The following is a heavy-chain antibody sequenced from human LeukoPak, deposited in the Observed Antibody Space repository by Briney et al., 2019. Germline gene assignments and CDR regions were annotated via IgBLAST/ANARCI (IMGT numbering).Heavy chain of an antibody. Sequence: KPSETLSLTCAVYGGSFSGYYWSWIRQPPGKGLEWIGEINHSGSTNYNPSLKSRVTISVDTSKNQFSLKLSSVTAADTAVYYCARAKYYYDSSGYPYYYYYGMDVWGQGTTVTVSS. CDR1: GGSFSGYY. V-gene: IGHV4-34*01. CDR2: INHSGST. J-gene: IGHJ6*02. CDR3: ARAKYYYDSSGYPYYYYYGMDV. D-gene: IGHD3-22*01.